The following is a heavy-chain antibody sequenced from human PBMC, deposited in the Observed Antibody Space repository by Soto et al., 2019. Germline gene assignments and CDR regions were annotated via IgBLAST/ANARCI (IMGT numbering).Heavy chain of an antibody. CDR3: AKARLCSGGSCYPGGS. CDR2: ISGSGGST. V-gene: IGHV3-23*01. Sequence: EVQLLESGGGLVQPGGSLRLSCAASGFTFSSYAMSWVRQAPGKGLEWVSAISGSGGSTYYADSVKGRFTISRDNSKNTFYLQMNSRRAEDTAVYYCAKARLCSGGSCYPGGSWGQGPLFPVSS. D-gene: IGHD2-15*01. J-gene: IGHJ5*02. CDR1: GFTFSSYA.